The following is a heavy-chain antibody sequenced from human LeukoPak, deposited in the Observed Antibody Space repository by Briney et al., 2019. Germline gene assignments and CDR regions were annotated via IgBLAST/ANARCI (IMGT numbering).Heavy chain of an antibody. CDR2: SYSGGST. CDR1: GFTVSSNY. V-gene: IGHV3-53*01. CDR3: ARDREAEQWLVGGFDY. J-gene: IGHJ4*02. Sequence: GGSLRLSCAASGFTVSSNYMSWVRQAPGKGLEWVSVSYSGGSTYYADSVKGRFTISRDNSKNTLYLQMNSLRAEDTAVYYCARDREAEQWLVGGFDYWGQGSLVTVSS. D-gene: IGHD6-19*01.